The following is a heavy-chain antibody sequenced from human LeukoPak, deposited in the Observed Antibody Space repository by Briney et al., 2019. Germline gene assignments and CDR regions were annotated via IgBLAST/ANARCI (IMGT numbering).Heavy chain of an antibody. CDR1: GGSFSGYY. V-gene: IGHV4-34*01. D-gene: IGHD3-10*01. CDR3: ARTSMVRGVLYYYMDV. J-gene: IGHJ6*03. Sequence: PSETLSLTRAVYGGSFSGYYWSWIRQPPGKGLEWIGEINHSGSTNYNPSLKSRVTISVGTSKNQFSLKLSSVTAADTAVYYCARTSMVRGVLYYYMDVWGKGTTVTVSS. CDR2: INHSGST.